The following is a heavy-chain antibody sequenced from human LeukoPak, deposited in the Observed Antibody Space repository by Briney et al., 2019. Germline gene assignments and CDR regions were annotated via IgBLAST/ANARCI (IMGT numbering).Heavy chain of an antibody. Sequence: GGSLRLSCAASGFTFSSYAMSWVRQAPGKGLEWVSAISGSGGSTYYADSVKGRFTISRDNSKNTLYLQMNSLRAEDTAVYYCARVHNLYYDFWSSRGFFDYWGQGTLVTVSS. CDR3: ARVHNLYYDFWSSRGFFDY. V-gene: IGHV3-23*01. CDR2: ISGSGGST. CDR1: GFTFSSYA. D-gene: IGHD3-3*01. J-gene: IGHJ4*02.